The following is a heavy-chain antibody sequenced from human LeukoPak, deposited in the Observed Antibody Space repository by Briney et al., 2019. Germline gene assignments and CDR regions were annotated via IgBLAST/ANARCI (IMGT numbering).Heavy chain of an antibody. Sequence: PGGSLRLSCAASGFTFSDYYMSWIRQAPGKGLEWVSYISSSGSTIYYADSVKGRFTISRDNAKNSLHLQMNSLRAEDTAVDYCARDSVDYSSPVDYWGQGTLVTVSS. CDR3: ARDSVDYSSPVDY. CDR2: ISSSGSTI. D-gene: IGHD6-6*01. V-gene: IGHV3-11*04. CDR1: GFTFSDYY. J-gene: IGHJ4*02.